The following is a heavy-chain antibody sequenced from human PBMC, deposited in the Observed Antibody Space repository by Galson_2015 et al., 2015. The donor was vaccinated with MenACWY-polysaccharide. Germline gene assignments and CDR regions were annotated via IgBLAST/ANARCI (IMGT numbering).Heavy chain of an antibody. CDR1: GYTFTSFD. J-gene: IGHJ4*02. D-gene: IGHD2-21*02. CDR3: ARAVGDLDY. Sequence: SVKVSCKASGYTFTSFDINWVRQAPGQGLEWMGWMNPNSHNTGSAQKFQGRVTMTSDTSINTAYMELTSLRSDDTAVYYCARAVGDLDYWGQGILVTVSS. CDR2: MNPNSHNT. V-gene: IGHV1-8*01.